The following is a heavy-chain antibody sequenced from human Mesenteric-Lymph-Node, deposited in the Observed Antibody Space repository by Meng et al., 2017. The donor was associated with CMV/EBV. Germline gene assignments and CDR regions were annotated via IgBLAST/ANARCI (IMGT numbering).Heavy chain of an antibody. Sequence: GESLKISCAASGFTFSRYAMHWVRQAPGKGLEWVAVISYDGINKYYADSVKGRFTISRDNSMHTLDLQMNSLSSEDTAVYYCARDLVVDCSSTSCYSERGYYYYYYGMDVWGQGTTVTVSS. CDR3: ARDLVVDCSSTSCYSERGYYYYYYGMDV. V-gene: IGHV3-30*04. D-gene: IGHD2-2*01. J-gene: IGHJ6*02. CDR1: GFTFSRYA. CDR2: ISYDGINK.